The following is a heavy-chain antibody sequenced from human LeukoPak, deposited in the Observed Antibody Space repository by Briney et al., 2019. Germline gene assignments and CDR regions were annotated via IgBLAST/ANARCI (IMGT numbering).Heavy chain of an antibody. CDR1: GFTFSSYA. J-gene: IGHJ5*02. Sequence: GGSLRLSCAASGFTFSSYAMSWVRQAPGKGLEWVSSLGTIGGSEYFADSVKGRFIISRDNSKNTLYLQMNSLRDEDTAVYYCAKGAYSGVWTFGSWGQGTLVTVSS. V-gene: IGHV3-23*01. CDR2: LGTIGGSE. D-gene: IGHD2-21*01. CDR3: AKGAYSGVWTFGS.